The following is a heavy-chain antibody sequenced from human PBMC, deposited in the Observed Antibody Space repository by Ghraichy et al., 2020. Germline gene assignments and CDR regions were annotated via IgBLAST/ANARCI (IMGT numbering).Heavy chain of an antibody. V-gene: IGHV3-48*02. CDR2: ISSSSRNI. D-gene: IGHD4-23*01. Sequence: GGSLRLSCVGSGFTFSGYSMNWVRQSPGKGLEWVSHISSSSRNIFYADSVKGRFTTSRDNAKNSLSLQMNSLRDEDTAVYYCARGSAVVRFYYYAGLDFWGQGNTVTVSS. CDR1: GFTFSGYS. CDR3: ARGSAVVRFYYYAGLDF. J-gene: IGHJ6*02.